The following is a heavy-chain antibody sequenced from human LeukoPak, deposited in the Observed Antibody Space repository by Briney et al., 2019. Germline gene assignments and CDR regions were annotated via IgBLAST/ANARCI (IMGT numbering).Heavy chain of an antibody. CDR3: TRDEYGVAD. J-gene: IGHJ4*02. V-gene: IGHV4-38-2*02. CDR1: GYSISSGYY. CDR2: VYHTGTT. Sequence: SQTLSLTCAVSGYSISSGYYWGWIRQHPGKGREWIASVYHTGTTYYNPSLKSRASISVNISKNHVSLRLTSVTAADTAMYYCTRDEYGVADWGQGILVTVSS. D-gene: IGHD4-17*01.